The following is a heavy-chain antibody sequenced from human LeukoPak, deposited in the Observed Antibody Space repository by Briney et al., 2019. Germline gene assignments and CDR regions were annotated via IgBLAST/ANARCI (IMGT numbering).Heavy chain of an antibody. D-gene: IGHD4-17*01. CDR3: ARETTTVRFDY. Sequence: GGSLRLSCAASGFTFRSYGMHWVRQAPGKGLEWVAVIWYDGSNKYYADSVKGRFTISRDNSKNTLYLQMNSLRADDTAAYYCARETTTVRFDYWGQGTLVTVSS. CDR1: GFTFRSYG. CDR2: IWYDGSNK. J-gene: IGHJ4*02. V-gene: IGHV3-33*01.